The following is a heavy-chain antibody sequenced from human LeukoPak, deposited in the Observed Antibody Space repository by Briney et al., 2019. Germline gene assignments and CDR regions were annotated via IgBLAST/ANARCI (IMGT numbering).Heavy chain of an antibody. CDR3: ASGSLADYDDSSGFDY. J-gene: IGHJ4*02. CDR1: GYTFTSYY. Sequence: ASVKVSCKASGYTFTSYYMHWVRQAPGQGLEWMGIINPSGGSTSYAQKFQGRVTMTRDTSTSTVYMELSSLRSEDTAVYYCASGSLADYDDSSGFDYWGQGTLVTVSS. CDR2: INPSGGST. D-gene: IGHD3-22*01. V-gene: IGHV1-46*01.